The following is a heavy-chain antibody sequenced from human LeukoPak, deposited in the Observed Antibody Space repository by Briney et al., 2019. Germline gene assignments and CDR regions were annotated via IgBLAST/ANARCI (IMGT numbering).Heavy chain of an antibody. CDR3: ARYYDSSGYYGGSDY. Sequence: GGSLRLSCAASGFTFSSYSMNWVRQAPGKGLEWVSSISSSSYIYYADSVKGRFTISRDNAKNSLYLQMNSLRAEDTAVYYCARYYDSSGYYGGSDYWGQGTLVTVSS. CDR1: GFTFSSYS. J-gene: IGHJ4*02. D-gene: IGHD3-22*01. CDR2: ISSSSYI. V-gene: IGHV3-21*01.